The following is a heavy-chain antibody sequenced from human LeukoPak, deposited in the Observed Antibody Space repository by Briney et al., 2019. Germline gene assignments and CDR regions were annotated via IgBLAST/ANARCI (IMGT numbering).Heavy chain of an antibody. Sequence: GGSLRLSCAASGFTFSSYWMSWVRQAPGKGLEWVANIKQDGSEKYFVDSVKGRFTISGDNSKNTLYLQMNSLRAEDTAVYYCASVVVTAIPDAFDIWGQGTMVTVSS. CDR1: GFTFSSYW. CDR2: IKQDGSEK. D-gene: IGHD2-21*02. CDR3: ASVVVTAIPDAFDI. J-gene: IGHJ3*02. V-gene: IGHV3-7*01.